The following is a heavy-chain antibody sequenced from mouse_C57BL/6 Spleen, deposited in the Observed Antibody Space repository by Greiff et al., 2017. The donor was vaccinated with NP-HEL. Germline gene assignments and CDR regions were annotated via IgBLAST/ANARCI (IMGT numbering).Heavy chain of an antibody. V-gene: IGHV1-55*01. CDR2: IYPGSGST. J-gene: IGHJ3*01. D-gene: IGHD2-4*01. CDR1: GYTFTSYW. Sequence: QVQLQQPGAELVKPGASVKMSCKASGYTFTSYWITWVKQRPGQGLEWIGDIYPGSGSTNYNEKFKSKATLTVDTSSSTAYMQLSSLTSEDSAVYYCARGGYDYAAWFAYWGQGTLVTVSA. CDR3: ARGGYDYAAWFAY.